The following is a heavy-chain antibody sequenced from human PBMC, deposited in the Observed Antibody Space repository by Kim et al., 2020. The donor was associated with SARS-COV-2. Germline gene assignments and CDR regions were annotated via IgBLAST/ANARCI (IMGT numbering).Heavy chain of an antibody. CDR3: TRIVGYCSSTSCFGSYYYGMDV. Sequence: GGSLRLSCTASGFTFGDYAMSWVRQAPGKGLEWVGFIRSKAYGGTTEYAASVKGRFTISRDDSKSIAYLQMNSLKTEDTAVYYCTRIVGYCSSTSCFGSYYYGMDVWGQGTTVTVSS. D-gene: IGHD2-2*01. V-gene: IGHV3-49*04. CDR2: IRSKAYGGTT. CDR1: GFTFGDYA. J-gene: IGHJ6*02.